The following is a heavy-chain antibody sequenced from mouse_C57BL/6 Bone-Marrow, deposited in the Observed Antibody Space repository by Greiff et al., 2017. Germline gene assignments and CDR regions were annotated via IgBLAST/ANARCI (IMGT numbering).Heavy chain of an antibody. V-gene: IGHV1-4*01. CDR2: INPSSGYT. Sequence: VKLMESGAELARPGASVKMSCKASGYTFTSYTMHWVKQRPGQGLEWIGYINPSSGYTKYTQKFKDKATLTADKSSSTAYMQLSSLTSEDSAGYYCARRRWLRRVYAMDYWGQGTSVTVSS. D-gene: IGHD2-2*01. CDR1: GYTFTSYT. CDR3: ARRRWLRRVYAMDY. J-gene: IGHJ4*01.